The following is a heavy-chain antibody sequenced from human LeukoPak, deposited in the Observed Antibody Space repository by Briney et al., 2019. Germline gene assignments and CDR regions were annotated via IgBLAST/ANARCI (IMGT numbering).Heavy chain of an antibody. V-gene: IGHV3-66*03. D-gene: IGHD5-18*01. Sequence: SGGSLRLSCAASGLTGSHNYVSWVRQAPGKGLEWVSAIHTSGDTCYADSVKGRFTISRDNAKNSLYLQMNSLRAEDTAVYYCARVDRGYTYGYNALDIWGQGTMVTVSS. J-gene: IGHJ3*02. CDR2: IHTSGDT. CDR3: ARVDRGYTYGYNALDI. CDR1: GLTGSHNY.